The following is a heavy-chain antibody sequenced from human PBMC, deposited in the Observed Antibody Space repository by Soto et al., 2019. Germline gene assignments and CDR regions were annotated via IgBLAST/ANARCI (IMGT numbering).Heavy chain of an antibody. Sequence: EVQLVESGGGLVQPGESLRLSCAASGFTFTNAWMNWVRQAPGKGLEWVGRIKSKTDGGTTDYAAPVKGRFTVSRDDSKNTLYLQMSSLKTEDTAIYYCTTKTLNSATYPGDCWGQGTLVTVSS. CDR3: TTKTLNSATYPGDC. J-gene: IGHJ4*02. CDR2: IKSKTDGGTT. V-gene: IGHV3-15*07. CDR1: GFTFTNAW. D-gene: IGHD1-26*01.